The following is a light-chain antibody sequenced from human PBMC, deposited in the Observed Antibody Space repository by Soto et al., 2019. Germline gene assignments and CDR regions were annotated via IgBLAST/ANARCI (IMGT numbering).Light chain of an antibody. CDR1: SSDIGASNF. Sequence: QSVLTQPPSAPGSPGRSVTISCTGTSSDIGASNFVSWYQQHPGKAPKLVIYEVTKRPSGVPDRFSGSKFGNTASLTVSGLQTEDEADYYCSSFTGFSTVFGSGTKVTVL. J-gene: IGLJ1*01. CDR2: EVT. V-gene: IGLV2-8*01. CDR3: SSFTGFSTV.